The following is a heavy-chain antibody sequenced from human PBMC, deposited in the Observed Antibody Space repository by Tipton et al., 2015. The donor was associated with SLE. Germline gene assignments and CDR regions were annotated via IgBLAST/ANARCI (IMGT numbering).Heavy chain of an antibody. V-gene: IGHV4-34*01. CDR2: INHSGST. CDR3: ARDLGVGATFSDY. J-gene: IGHJ4*02. D-gene: IGHD1-26*01. Sequence: TLSLTCTVSGGSISSHYWSWIRQPPGKGLEWIGEINHSGSTNYNPSLKSRVTISVDTSKNQFSLKLSSVTAADTAVYYCARDLGVGATFSDYWGQGTLVTVSS. CDR1: GGSISSHY.